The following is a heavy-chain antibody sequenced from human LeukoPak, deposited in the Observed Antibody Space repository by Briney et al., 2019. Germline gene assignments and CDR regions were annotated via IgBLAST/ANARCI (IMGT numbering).Heavy chain of an antibody. V-gene: IGHV4-39*01. CDR1: GGSISSSSYY. Sequence: PSETLSLTCTVSGGSISSSSYYWGWIRQPPGKGLEWLASVYYSGSTYYNPSLKGRATISADTSRSQSSLKLSCVTAADTAVYYCARRNDILTGYYSNFDFWGQGTLVTVSS. CDR2: VYYSGST. J-gene: IGHJ4*02. D-gene: IGHD3-9*01. CDR3: ARRNDILTGYYSNFDF.